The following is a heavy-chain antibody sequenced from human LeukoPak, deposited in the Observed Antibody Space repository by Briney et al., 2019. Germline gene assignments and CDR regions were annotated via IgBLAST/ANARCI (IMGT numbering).Heavy chain of an antibody. CDR1: GYIFTDYY. D-gene: IGHD1-26*01. CDR2: VNPSSGST. Sequence: ASVKVSCKASGYIFTDYYIHWVRQAPGQGLEWMGIVNPSSGSTSYVQKFQGRVTMTRDTSTETVYMELSSLTSEDTAMYFCAKRSSGSYFNYFDYWGQGTLVTVSS. V-gene: IGHV1-46*01. CDR3: AKRSSGSYFNYFDY. J-gene: IGHJ4*02.